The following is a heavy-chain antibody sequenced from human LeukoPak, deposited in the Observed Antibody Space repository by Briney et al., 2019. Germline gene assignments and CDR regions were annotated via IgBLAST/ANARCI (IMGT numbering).Heavy chain of an antibody. Sequence: GGSLRLSCAASGFSFSSYNMNWVRQAPGKGLEWVSSITSSSTYTFYADSVKGRFTISRDNAKNSLYLQMNSLRADDTAVYYCARGGGASDYWGQGTLVTVSS. D-gene: IGHD1-26*01. CDR3: ARGGGASDY. V-gene: IGHV3-21*06. J-gene: IGHJ4*02. CDR1: GFSFSSYN. CDR2: ITSSSTYT.